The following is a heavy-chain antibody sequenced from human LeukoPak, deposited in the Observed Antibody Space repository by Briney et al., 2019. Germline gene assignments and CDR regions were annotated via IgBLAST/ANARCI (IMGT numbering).Heavy chain of an antibody. J-gene: IGHJ4*02. CDR3: ARDNYGDYVLGY. CDR1: GFTFSSYS. D-gene: IGHD4-17*01. Sequence: GGSLRLSCAASGFTFSSYSMTWVRQAPGKGLEWVSSISSSSSYIYYADSVKGRFTISRDNAKNSLYLQMNSLRAEDTAVYYCARDNYGDYVLGYWGQGTLVTVSS. CDR2: ISSSSSYI. V-gene: IGHV3-21*06.